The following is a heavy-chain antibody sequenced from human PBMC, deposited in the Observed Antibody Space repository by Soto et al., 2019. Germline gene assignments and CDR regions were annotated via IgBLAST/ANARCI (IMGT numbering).Heavy chain of an antibody. CDR3: ARDWGGLGY. D-gene: IGHD3-10*01. Sequence: GSLRLSFSASGFNFSTYWMTWARQAPGKGLEWVANIIKDGSEKSYVDSVKGRFTISRDNAKNSLYLEMNSLRVEDTAMYYCARDWGGLGYWGLGTLVTVSS. CDR2: IIKDGSEK. V-gene: IGHV3-7*03. CDR1: GFNFSTYW. J-gene: IGHJ4*02.